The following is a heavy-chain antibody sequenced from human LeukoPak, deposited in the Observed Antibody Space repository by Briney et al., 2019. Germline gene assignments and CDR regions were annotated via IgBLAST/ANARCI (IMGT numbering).Heavy chain of an antibody. Sequence: SETLSLTCTVSGGSISSYDWSWIRQPPGKGLEWIGGIYTSGSTNYNPSLKSRVTMSVDTSKNEFSLKLSSVTAADTGVYYCASSPLGSSWAYLNYWGQGTLVTVSS. CDR2: IYTSGST. CDR1: GGSISSYD. CDR3: ASSPLGSSWAYLNY. J-gene: IGHJ4*02. V-gene: IGHV4-4*07. D-gene: IGHD6-13*01.